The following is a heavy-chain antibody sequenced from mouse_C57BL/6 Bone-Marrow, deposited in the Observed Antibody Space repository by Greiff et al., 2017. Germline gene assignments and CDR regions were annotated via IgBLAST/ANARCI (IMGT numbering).Heavy chain of an antibody. Sequence: QVQLKESGPELVKPGASVKISCKASGYSFTSYYIHWVKQRPGQGLEWIGWIYPGSGNTKYNEKFKGKATLTADTSSSTAYMQLSSLTSEDSAVYYCARPYGNFDYWGQGTTLTVSS. V-gene: IGHV1-66*01. CDR1: GYSFTSYY. J-gene: IGHJ2*01. D-gene: IGHD2-1*01. CDR3: ARPYGNFDY. CDR2: IYPGSGNT.